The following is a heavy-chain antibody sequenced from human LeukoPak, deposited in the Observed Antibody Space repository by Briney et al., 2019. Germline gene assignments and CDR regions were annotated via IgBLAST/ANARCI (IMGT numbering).Heavy chain of an antibody. Sequence: ASVKVSCKASGYTPSTYNINWVRQAAGQGLEWMGWVNLKSGNTDYAQKFQGRVSMTRDTSIGTAYMELSRLRSEDTAVYYCVRGRVDEQCSGGSCYHLDPWGQGSLVTVSS. CDR1: GYTPSTYN. D-gene: IGHD2-15*01. J-gene: IGHJ5*02. V-gene: IGHV1-8*01. CDR3: VRGRVDEQCSGGSCYHLDP. CDR2: VNLKSGNT.